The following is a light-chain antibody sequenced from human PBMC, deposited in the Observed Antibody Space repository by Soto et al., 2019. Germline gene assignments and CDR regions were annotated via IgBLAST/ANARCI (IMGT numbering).Light chain of an antibody. Sequence: EIVMTQSPATLSVSPGERASLSCRASQSVSSNLAWYQYTPGQAPRLLIYGASTRATGIPARFSGSGSGTEFTLTISGLEPEDFAVYYCQQYGTSPLTFGQGTKVEIK. CDR2: GAS. CDR3: QQYGTSPLT. CDR1: QSVSSN. J-gene: IGKJ1*01. V-gene: IGKV3-15*01.